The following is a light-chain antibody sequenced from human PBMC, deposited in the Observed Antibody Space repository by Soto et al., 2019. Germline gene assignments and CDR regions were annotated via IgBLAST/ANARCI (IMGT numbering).Light chain of an antibody. V-gene: IGLV2-14*01. J-gene: IGLJ2*01. CDR2: EVS. CDR1: SSDVGGYNY. Sequence: QSVLTQHASVSGSPGQSITISCTGTSSDVGGYNYVSWYQQHPGKAPKLMIYEVSNRPSGVSNRFSGSKSGNTASLTISGLQAEDEADYYCSSYTSSSTGVFGGGTKLTVL. CDR3: SSYTSSSTGV.